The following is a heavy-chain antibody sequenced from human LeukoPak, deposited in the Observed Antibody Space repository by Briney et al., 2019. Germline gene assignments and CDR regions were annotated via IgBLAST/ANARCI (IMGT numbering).Heavy chain of an antibody. J-gene: IGHJ5*02. Sequence: GGSLRLSCTASGFTFGDYAMSWFRQAPGKGLEWVGFIRSKAYGGTTEYAASVKSRFTISRDDSKSIAYLQMNSLKTEDTAVYYCTRAIGYCSSTSCYAQFDPWGQGTLVSVSS. D-gene: IGHD2-2*01. V-gene: IGHV3-49*03. CDR3: TRAIGYCSSTSCYAQFDP. CDR2: IRSKAYGGTT. CDR1: GFTFGDYA.